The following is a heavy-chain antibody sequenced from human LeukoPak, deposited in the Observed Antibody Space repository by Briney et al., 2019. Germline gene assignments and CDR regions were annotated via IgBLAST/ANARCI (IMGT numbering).Heavy chain of an antibody. D-gene: IGHD6-13*01. CDR3: ARCIAAAHYYYYGMDV. J-gene: IGHJ6*02. CDR1: GGSISSYY. CDR2: IYYSGST. V-gene: IGHV4-59*08. Sequence: PSETLSLTCTVSGGSISSYYWSWIRQPPGKGLEWIGYIYYSGSTNYNPSLKSRVTISVDTSKNQFSLKLSSVTAADTAVYYCARCIAAAHYYYYGMDVWGQGTTVTVSS.